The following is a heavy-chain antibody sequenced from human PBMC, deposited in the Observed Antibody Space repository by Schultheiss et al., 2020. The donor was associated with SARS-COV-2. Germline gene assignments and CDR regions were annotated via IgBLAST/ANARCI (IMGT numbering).Heavy chain of an antibody. CDR2: ISYDGSNK. J-gene: IGHJ4*02. V-gene: IGHV3-30*12. D-gene: IGHD3-22*01. CDR1: GFTFSSYG. CDR3: TTGRVRTQFDY. Sequence: GGSLRLSCAASGFTFSSYGMHWVRQAPGKGLEWVAVISYDGSNKYYADSVKGRFTISRDDSKNTLYLQMNSLKTEDTAVYYCTTGRVRTQFDYWGQGTLVTVSS.